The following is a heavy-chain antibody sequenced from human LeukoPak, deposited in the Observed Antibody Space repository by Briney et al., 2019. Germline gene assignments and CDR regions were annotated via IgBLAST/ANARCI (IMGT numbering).Heavy chain of an antibody. CDR2: ISGSGGGT. J-gene: IGHJ5*02. Sequence: GGSLRLSCAASGFTFSSYAMSWVRQAPGKGLEWVSTISGSGGGTYYAESVKGRFTISRGNSKNMLYLQMNSLRAEDTAVYYCAKGLVVVVPAAWGQGTLVTVSS. CDR3: AKGLVVVVPAA. CDR1: GFTFSSYA. D-gene: IGHD2-2*01. V-gene: IGHV3-23*01.